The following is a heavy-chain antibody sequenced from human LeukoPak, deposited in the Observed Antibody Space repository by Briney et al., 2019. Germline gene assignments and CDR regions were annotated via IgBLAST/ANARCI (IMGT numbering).Heavy chain of an antibody. D-gene: IGHD3-16*01. CDR3: AFHPGGGAFDI. CDR2: ISSSGSTI. J-gene: IGHJ3*02. V-gene: IGHV3-48*03. Sequence: PGGSLRLSCAASGFTFSSYEMNWVRQAPGKGLEWVSYISSSGSTIYYADSVKGRFTISRDNAKNSLYLQMNSLRAEDTAVYYCAFHPGGGAFDIWGQGTMVTVSS. CDR1: GFTFSSYE.